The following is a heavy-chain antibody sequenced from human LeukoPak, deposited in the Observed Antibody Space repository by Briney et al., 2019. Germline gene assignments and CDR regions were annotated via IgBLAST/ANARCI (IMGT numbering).Heavy chain of an antibody. Sequence: ASVKVSCKASGYTFTGYYMHWVRQAPGQGLEWMGWINPNSGGTNYAQKFQGRVTMTRDTSISTAYMELSRLRSDDTAVYYCARAGSNYADYYYYYMDVWGKGTTATVSS. D-gene: IGHD4-11*01. V-gene: IGHV1-2*02. CDR1: GYTFTGYY. CDR3: ARAGSNYADYYYYYMDV. CDR2: INPNSGGT. J-gene: IGHJ6*03.